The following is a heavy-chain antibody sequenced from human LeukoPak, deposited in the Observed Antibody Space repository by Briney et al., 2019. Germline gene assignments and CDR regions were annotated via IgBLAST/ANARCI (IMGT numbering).Heavy chain of an antibody. D-gene: IGHD1-14*01. Sequence: SETLSLTCAVSGGPISSSNWWSWIRQPPGKGLEWIGEINHSGSTNYNPSLKSRVTISVDTSKNQFSLKLSSVTAADTAVYYCARDITGAFDIWGQGTMVTVSS. J-gene: IGHJ3*02. CDR3: ARDITGAFDI. CDR1: GGPISSSNW. V-gene: IGHV4-4*02. CDR2: INHSGST.